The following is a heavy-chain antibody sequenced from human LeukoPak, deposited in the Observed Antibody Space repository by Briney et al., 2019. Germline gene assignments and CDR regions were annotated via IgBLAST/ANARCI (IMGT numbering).Heavy chain of an antibody. J-gene: IGHJ4*02. V-gene: IGHV3-23*01. CDR2: ISDSGGST. CDR1: GFTFDNYA. Sequence: PGGSLRLSCAASGFTFDNYAMSWVRQAPGKGLEWVSGISDSGGSTYYAGSVKGRFTISRDNSKSTLYLQMNSLRADDTALYYCAGKSPGWILAFDYWGQGTPVTVSS. CDR3: AGKSPGWILAFDY. D-gene: IGHD2-2*03.